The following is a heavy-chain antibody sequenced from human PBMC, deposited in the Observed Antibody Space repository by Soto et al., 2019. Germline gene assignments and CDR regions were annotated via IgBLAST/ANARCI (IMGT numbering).Heavy chain of an antibody. CDR3: VRGLIYSGMDV. Sequence: QVQLQQWGAGLLKPSETLSLTCAVNGGSFSAYYWTWIRQPPGRGLEWIGEIDHSGSTNYNPSLEGRVTLSRDTAKIRFSWNVTSGTAADTAVYYCVRGLIYSGMDVWGQGTTVTVS. V-gene: IGHV4-34*01. CDR1: GGSFSAYY. CDR2: IDHSGST. J-gene: IGHJ6*02. D-gene: IGHD5-12*01.